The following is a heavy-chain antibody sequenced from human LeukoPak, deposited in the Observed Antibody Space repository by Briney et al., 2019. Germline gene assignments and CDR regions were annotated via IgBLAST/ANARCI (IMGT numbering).Heavy chain of an antibody. CDR1: GFTFSNYW. D-gene: IGHD3-22*01. CDR3: AREGDDYDPTGFYAY. CDR2: IKQDGSRK. J-gene: IGHJ4*02. Sequence: GGSLRLSCAASGFTFSNYWMDWVRQAPGKGLEWVAKIKQDGSRKDYVDSVKGRFTISRDNAKNSLYLEMSSLRVEDTAIYYCAREGDDYDPTGFYAYWGQGTLVAVSS. V-gene: IGHV3-7*01.